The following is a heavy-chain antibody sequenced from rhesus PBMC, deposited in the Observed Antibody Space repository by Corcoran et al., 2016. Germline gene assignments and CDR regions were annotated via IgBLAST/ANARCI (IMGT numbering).Heavy chain of an antibody. CDR2: IYGSGGNT. CDR3: ARDKRGYRTHYGWDS. J-gene: IGHJ6*01. Sequence: QVQLQESGPGLVKPSETLSLTCAVSGGSISSNYWSWIRQAPGKGLEWIGRIYGSGGNTDHKPSLKGRVTMSTDTSKNQVALKLSSVTAADTAGYYCARDKRGYRTHYGWDSWGQGVVVTVSS. V-gene: IGHV4-160*01. D-gene: IGHD5-24*01. CDR1: GGSISSNY.